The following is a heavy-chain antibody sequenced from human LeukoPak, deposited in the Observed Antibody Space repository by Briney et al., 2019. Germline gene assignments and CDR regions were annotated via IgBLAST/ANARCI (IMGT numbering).Heavy chain of an antibody. J-gene: IGHJ4*02. CDR2: FSYSGST. CDR3: AGGFDSSKMGD. V-gene: IGHV4-59*12. CDR1: GGSISGYY. Sequence: SETLSLTCTVSGGSISGYYWSWIRQPPGKGLEWIGYFSYSGSTNYNPSLKSRVTISVDTSKNQFSLKLSSVTAADTAVYYCAGGFDSSKMGDWGQGTLVTVSS. D-gene: IGHD6-13*01.